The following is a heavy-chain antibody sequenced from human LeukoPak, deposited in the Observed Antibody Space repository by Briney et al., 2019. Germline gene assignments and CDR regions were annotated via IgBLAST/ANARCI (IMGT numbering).Heavy chain of an antibody. V-gene: IGHV3-13*01. CDR2: IGTLADT. D-gene: IGHD5-24*01. J-gene: IGHJ6*02. CDR1: GXSFSNYD. Sequence: GGSLRLSCAASGXSFSNYDMHWVRQITGKGLEWVSAIGTLADTFYAGSVKGRFTISRENAENSLYLQMTSLRAGDTAVYYCARGPVGGWLRNGMDVWGQGTTVTVYS. CDR3: ARGPVGGWLRNGMDV.